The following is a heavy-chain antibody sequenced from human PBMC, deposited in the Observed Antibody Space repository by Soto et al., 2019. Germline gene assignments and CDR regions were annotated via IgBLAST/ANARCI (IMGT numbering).Heavy chain of an antibody. CDR3: ATMIGDPVLTFDY. D-gene: IGHD3-10*02. CDR1: GGSTSSYY. J-gene: IGHJ4*02. Sequence: QVQLQESGPGLVKPSETLSLTCTVSGGSTSSYYWSWIRQPPGKGLEWIGYIHYSGSTIYNPSLESRVTISVDTSKNQFSLKLTSVTAADTAVYYCATMIGDPVLTFDYWGQGTLVTVSS. V-gene: IGHV4-59*01. CDR2: IHYSGST.